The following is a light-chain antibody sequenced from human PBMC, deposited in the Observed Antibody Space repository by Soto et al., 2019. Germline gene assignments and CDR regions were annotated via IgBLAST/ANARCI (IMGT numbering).Light chain of an antibody. J-gene: IGKJ2*03. CDR2: GAS. Sequence: EIVLTQSPGTLSLSPGERATLSCRASQSVSSSYFAWYQQKPGQAPRLLIYGASSRATGIPDRFSGSGSGTDFTLNISTLEPEDFAVYYCQQYGGSPYSFGQGTKLEIK. CDR3: QQYGGSPYS. CDR1: QSVSSSY. V-gene: IGKV3-20*01.